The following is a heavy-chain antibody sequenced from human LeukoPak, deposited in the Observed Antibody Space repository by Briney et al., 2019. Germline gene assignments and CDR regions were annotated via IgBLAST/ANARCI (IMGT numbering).Heavy chain of an antibody. CDR3: AKGIFGVVKYYFDY. D-gene: IGHD3-3*01. Sequence: SGGSLRLSCAASGFTFSSYAMSWVRQAPGKGLEWVSAISGSGGSTYYADSVKGRFTISKDNSKNTLYLQMNSLRAEDTAVYYCAKGIFGVVKYYFDYWGQGTLVTVSS. V-gene: IGHV3-23*01. CDR1: GFTFSSYA. CDR2: ISGSGGST. J-gene: IGHJ4*02.